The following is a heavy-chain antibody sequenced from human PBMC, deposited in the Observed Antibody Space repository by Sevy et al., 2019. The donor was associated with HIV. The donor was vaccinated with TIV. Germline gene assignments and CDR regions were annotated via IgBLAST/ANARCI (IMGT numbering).Heavy chain of an antibody. CDR3: AKNTASAGTGGFDY. D-gene: IGHD6-13*01. Sequence: GGSLRLSCTASGFTFSYFGMHWVRQAPGKGLEWVAFIGYDATDSYYADSVKGRFAISRDNSKNTLFLQMNSLRPEDTAIYYCAKNTASAGTGGFDYWGQGALVTVSS. CDR1: GFTFSYFG. J-gene: IGHJ4*02. CDR2: IGYDATDS. V-gene: IGHV3-30*02.